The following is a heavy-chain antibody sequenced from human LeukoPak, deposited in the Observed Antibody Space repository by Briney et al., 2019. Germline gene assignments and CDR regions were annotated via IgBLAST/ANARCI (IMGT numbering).Heavy chain of an antibody. V-gene: IGHV3-23*01. CDR2: IFGSGGSS. J-gene: IGHJ4*02. D-gene: IGHD6-19*01. Sequence: GGSLRLSCAASGFTFNSYAMYWVRQAPGKGLEWVSGIFGSGGSSHYADAVKGRFTISRDNSKNTVYLQMNSLRPEDTAVYYCAKTTTGYSSGRYPGWPIDYWGQGTLATVPS. CDR3: AKTTTGYSSGRYPGWPIDY. CDR1: GFTFNSYA.